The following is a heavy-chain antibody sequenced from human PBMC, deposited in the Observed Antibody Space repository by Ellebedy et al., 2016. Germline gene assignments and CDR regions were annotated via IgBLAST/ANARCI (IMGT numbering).Heavy chain of an antibody. Sequence: GESLKISXAASGFSFSDYYMSWIRQAPGKGLEWISYIRSSGSTIYYADSVKGRFTISRDNTKNSLYLQMNSLRAEDTAVYYCARERREYYDYYYIDVWGKGTTVTVSS. J-gene: IGHJ6*03. CDR2: IRSSGSTI. CDR1: GFSFSDYY. CDR3: ARERREYYDYYYIDV. V-gene: IGHV3-11*01.